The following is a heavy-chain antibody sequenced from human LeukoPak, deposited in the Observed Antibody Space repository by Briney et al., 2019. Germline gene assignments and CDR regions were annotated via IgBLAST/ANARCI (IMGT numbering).Heavy chain of an antibody. CDR3: ARDYGSGSYYNLDY. V-gene: IGHV1-2*02. J-gene: IGHJ4*02. CDR1: GYSFTDYY. CDR2: INPNSGGT. D-gene: IGHD3-10*01. Sequence: ASVKVSCKTSGYSFTDYYMHWVRQAPGQGLEWMGWINPNSGGTNYAQKFQGRVTMTRDTSISTAYMELSRLRSDDTAVYYCARDYGSGSYYNLDYWGQGTLVTVSS.